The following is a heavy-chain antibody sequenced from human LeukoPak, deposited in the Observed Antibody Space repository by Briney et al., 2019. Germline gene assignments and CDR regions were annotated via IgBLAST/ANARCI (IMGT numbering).Heavy chain of an antibody. CDR1: GFTFSGYS. D-gene: IGHD5-12*01. J-gene: IGHJ4*02. Sequence: GGSLRLSCAASGFTFSGYSMNWVRQAPGKGLEWVSSISSSSRYIYYVDSVKGRFTISRDNAKNLLYLQINSLRAEDTVVYYCARGTGYSGYDALDYWGQGTPVTVSS. CDR2: ISSSSRYI. V-gene: IGHV3-21*01. CDR3: ARGTGYSGYDALDY.